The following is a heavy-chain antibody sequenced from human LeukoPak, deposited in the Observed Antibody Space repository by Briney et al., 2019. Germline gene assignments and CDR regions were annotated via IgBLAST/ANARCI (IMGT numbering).Heavy chain of an antibody. D-gene: IGHD6-13*01. CDR3: ARTQAAANLYYYYYYMDV. CDR2: IYYSGST. V-gene: IGHV4-59*01. Sequence: SETLSLTCTVSGGSISSYYWSWIRQPPGKGLEWIGYIYYSGSTNYNPSLKSRVTISVDTSKNQFSLKLSSVTAADTAVYYCARTQAAANLYYYYYYMDVWGKGTTVTVSS. J-gene: IGHJ6*03. CDR1: GGSISSYY.